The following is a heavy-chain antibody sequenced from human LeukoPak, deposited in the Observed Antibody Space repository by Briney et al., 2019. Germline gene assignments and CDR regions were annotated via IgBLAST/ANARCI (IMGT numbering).Heavy chain of an antibody. CDR1: GFTFSDYY. CDR3: ARDREVYDFWSGYYRSDRYFDY. CDR2: ISSSGSTI. Sequence: GGSLRLSCAASGFTFSDYYMSWIRQAPGKGLEWVSYISSSGSTIYYADSVKGRFTISRDNAKNSLYLQMNSLRAEGTAVYYCARDREVYDFWSGYYRSDRYFDYWGQGTLVTVSS. V-gene: IGHV3-11*01. D-gene: IGHD3-3*01. J-gene: IGHJ4*02.